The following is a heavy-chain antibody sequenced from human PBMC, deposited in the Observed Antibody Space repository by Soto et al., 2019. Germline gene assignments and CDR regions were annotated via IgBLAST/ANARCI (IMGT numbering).Heavy chain of an antibody. V-gene: IGHV1-8*01. CDR3: ARERSYGSDV. J-gene: IGHJ4*02. Sequence: QVQLVQSGAEVKKPGASVKVSCKASGYTFTSYDVNWVREANGQGVEWMGRMKPNSGNTVYAQKCLASATMNRKTSMNTAGRRLSVLSSEETTVYCSARERSYGSDVWGQGTMVTVSS. D-gene: IGHD5-18*01. CDR1: GYTFTSYD. CDR2: MKPNSGNT.